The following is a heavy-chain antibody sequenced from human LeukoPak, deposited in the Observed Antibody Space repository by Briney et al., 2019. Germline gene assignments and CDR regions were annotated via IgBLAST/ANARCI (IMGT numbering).Heavy chain of an antibody. V-gene: IGHV1-18*01. CDR2: ISAYNGNT. CDR3: ARLRPGWLRLPPDY. D-gene: IGHD5-12*01. Sequence: ASVKVSCKASGYTFTSYGISWVRQAPGQGLEWMEWISAYNGNTNYAQKLQGRVTMTTDTSTSTAYMELRSLRSDDTAVYYCARLRPGWLRLPPDYWGQGTLVTVSS. J-gene: IGHJ4*02. CDR1: GYTFTSYG.